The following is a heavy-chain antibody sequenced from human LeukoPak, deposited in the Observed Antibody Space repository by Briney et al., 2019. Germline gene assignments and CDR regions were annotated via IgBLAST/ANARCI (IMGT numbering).Heavy chain of an antibody. CDR2: MNPNSGNT. D-gene: IGHD3-16*01. V-gene: IGHV1-8*03. CDR3: ARVFGRRYFDY. Sequence: ASVKVSCKASGYTFTSYDINWVRQATGQGLEWMGWMNPNSGNTGYAQKFQGRVTITRYTSISTAYMELSSLRSEDTAVYYCARVFGRRYFDYWGQGTLVTVSS. CDR1: GYTFTSYD. J-gene: IGHJ4*02.